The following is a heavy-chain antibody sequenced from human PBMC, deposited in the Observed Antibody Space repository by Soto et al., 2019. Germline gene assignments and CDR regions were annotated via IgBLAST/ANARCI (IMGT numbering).Heavy chain of an antibody. J-gene: IGHJ4*01. D-gene: IGHD6-6*01. V-gene: IGHV2-5*02. CDR2: IYWDDDK. CDR1: GFSRSTSGVG. CDR3: AHRIAARPINYFDY. Sequence: QITLKESGPTLVKPTQTLTLTCTFSGFSRSTSGVGVGWIRQPPGKALEWLALIYWDDDKRYSPSLKRRLTITKDTSKNQVVLTMPNMDPVDTATYYSAHRIAARPINYFDYWGQGTLVTVSS.